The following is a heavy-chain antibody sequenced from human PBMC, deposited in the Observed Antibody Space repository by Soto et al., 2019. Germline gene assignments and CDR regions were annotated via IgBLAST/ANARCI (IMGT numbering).Heavy chain of an antibody. J-gene: IGHJ4*02. D-gene: IGHD6-13*01. CDR2: INHSGST. CDR3: ARHSIQQQLVHYYFDY. Sequence: SETLSLTCGVYGGSFSGYDWSWIRQPPGKGLEWIGEINHSGSTNYNPSLKSRVTISVDTSKNQFSLKLSSVTAADTAVYYCARHSIQQQLVHYYFDYWGQGTLVTVSS. V-gene: IGHV4-34*01. CDR1: GGSFSGYD.